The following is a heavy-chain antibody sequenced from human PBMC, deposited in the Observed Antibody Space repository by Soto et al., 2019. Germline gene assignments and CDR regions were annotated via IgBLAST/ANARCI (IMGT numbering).Heavy chain of an antibody. V-gene: IGHV1-18*01. D-gene: IGHD1-26*01. CDR3: ANGGGQRYGEFDF. Sequence: VQLLQSGAEVKKPGASVKVSCKASGNTVTGYGLSWVRQAPGQGLEWMGWISSYNGNTRYAQKFQGRVSMTTDTSTNTGSMELRSLTSDDTAVYYGANGGGQRYGEFDFWGQGTLVTVSS. CDR2: ISSYNGNT. CDR1: GNTVTGYG. J-gene: IGHJ4*02.